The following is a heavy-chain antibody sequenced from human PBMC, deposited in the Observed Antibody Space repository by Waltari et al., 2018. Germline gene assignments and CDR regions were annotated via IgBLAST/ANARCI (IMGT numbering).Heavy chain of an antibody. V-gene: IGHV1-69*01. CDR1: GGSFSSYS. CDR2: IIPVFGTA. J-gene: IGHJ6*02. D-gene: IGHD2-2*01. CDR3: TTSSYCGTTTCYQYYGMDV. Sequence: QVRLVQSGAEVKKPGSSVKVSCKAFGGSFSSYSINWVRQAPGQGLEWMGGIIPVFGTAKYAQKVQDRLAITADESTSTAYMELSSLRSEDTAAYYCTTSSYCGTTTCYQYYGMDVWGQGTTVTVSS.